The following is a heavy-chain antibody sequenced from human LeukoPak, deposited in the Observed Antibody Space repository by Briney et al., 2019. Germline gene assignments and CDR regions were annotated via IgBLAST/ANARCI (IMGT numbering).Heavy chain of an antibody. D-gene: IGHD5-12*01. J-gene: IGHJ3*02. CDR3: ASWRSGYDLYAFDI. CDR1: GFTFSSYG. CDR2: ISYDGSNK. V-gene: IGHV3-30*03. Sequence: GRSLRLSCAASGFTFSSYGMHWVRQAPGKGLEWVAVISYDGSNKYYADSVKGRFTISRDNSKNTLYLQMNSLRAEDTAVYYCASWRSGYDLYAFDIWGQGTMVTVSS.